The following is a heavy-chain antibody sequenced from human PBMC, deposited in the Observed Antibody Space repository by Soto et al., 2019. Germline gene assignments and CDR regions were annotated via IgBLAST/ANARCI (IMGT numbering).Heavy chain of an antibody. D-gene: IGHD3-22*01. V-gene: IGHV5-51*01. Sequence: PGESLKISCKGSGYSFTSYWIGWVRQMPGKGLEWMGIIYPGDSDTRYSPSFQGQVTISADKSISTAYLQWSSLKASDTAMYYCARLMKDYYDSSGYYSRFSSPFDYWGQGTLVTVSS. J-gene: IGHJ4*02. CDR3: ARLMKDYYDSSGYYSRFSSPFDY. CDR2: IYPGDSDT. CDR1: GYSFTSYW.